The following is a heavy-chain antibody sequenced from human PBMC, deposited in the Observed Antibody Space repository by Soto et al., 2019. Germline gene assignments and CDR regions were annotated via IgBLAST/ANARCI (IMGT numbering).Heavy chain of an antibody. J-gene: IGHJ4*02. Sequence: QVQLQESGPGLVKPSQTLSLTCTVSGGSISSGDYYWSWIRQPPGKGLEWIGYIYYSGSTYYNPSLKSRVTISVDKSKNQFSLKLSSVTAADTAVYYCASSSIAARSYFDYWGQGTLVTVSS. D-gene: IGHD6-6*01. CDR1: GGSISSGDYY. CDR2: IYYSGST. V-gene: IGHV4-30-4*01. CDR3: ASSSIAARSYFDY.